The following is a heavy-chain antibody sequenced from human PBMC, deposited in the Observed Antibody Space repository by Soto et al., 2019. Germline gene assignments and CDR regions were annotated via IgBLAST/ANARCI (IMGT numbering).Heavy chain of an antibody. D-gene: IGHD6-19*01. J-gene: IGHJ5*01. CDR2: IGGSGTTP. V-gene: IGHV3-23*05. CDR3: GNPASGCYLGFAS. Sequence: GKGLNWVSVIGGSGTTPYYADSVKGRFTISRDNAKKTLYLQMTSLRRQTTSVYYLGNPASGCYLGFASWGHGT.